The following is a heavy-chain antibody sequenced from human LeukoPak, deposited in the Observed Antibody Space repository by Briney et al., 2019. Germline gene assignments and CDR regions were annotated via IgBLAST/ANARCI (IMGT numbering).Heavy chain of an antibody. CDR2: IKQDGSEE. V-gene: IGHV3-7*01. CDR3: ARDGSGRVPEMSAPDY. CDR1: GFTFSSYW. D-gene: IGHD3-10*01. Sequence: GGSLRPSCAASGFTFSSYWMTWVRQVPGKGLEWVANIKQDGSEEYYVDSVKGRFTISRDNAKNSLYLQMNSLRAEDTAVYYCARDGSGRVPEMSAPDYWGQGTLVTVSS. J-gene: IGHJ4*02.